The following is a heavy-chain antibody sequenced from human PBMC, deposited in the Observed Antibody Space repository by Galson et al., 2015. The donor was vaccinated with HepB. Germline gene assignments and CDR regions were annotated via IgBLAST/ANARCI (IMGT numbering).Heavy chain of an antibody. CDR3: ATVFGAYCGGDCYSPDAFDI. CDR1: GGTFSSYA. D-gene: IGHD2-21*02. Sequence: SVKVSCKASGGTFSSYAISWVRQAPGKGHEWMGGIIPIFGAPNYAQKFQGRVTITADESTSTAYMELNSLRSEDTAVYYCATVFGAYCGGDCYSPDAFDIWGQGTMVTVSS. J-gene: IGHJ3*02. V-gene: IGHV1-69*13. CDR2: IIPIFGAP.